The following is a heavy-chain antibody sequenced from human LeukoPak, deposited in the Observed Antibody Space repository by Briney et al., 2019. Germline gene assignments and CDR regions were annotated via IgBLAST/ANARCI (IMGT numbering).Heavy chain of an antibody. CDR1: GFTFSSYA. J-gene: IGHJ4*02. Sequence: GGSLRLSCAASGFTFSSYAMHWVRQAPGKGLEWVAVISYDGSNKYYADSVKGRFTISRDNSKNTLYLQMSSLRAEDTAVYYCARDRDTYFDYWGQGTLVTVSS. CDR3: ARDRDTYFDY. CDR2: ISYDGSNK. V-gene: IGHV3-30-3*01.